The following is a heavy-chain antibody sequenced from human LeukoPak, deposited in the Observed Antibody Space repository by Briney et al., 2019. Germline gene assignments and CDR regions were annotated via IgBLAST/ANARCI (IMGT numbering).Heavy chain of an antibody. D-gene: IGHD3-10*02. CDR1: GGSISPYY. V-gene: IGHV4-59*01. CDR2: IYYSGNT. Sequence: PSETLSLTCTVSGGSISPYYWSWIRQPPGKGLEWLGYIYYSGNTDYNPSLKSRVAISVDTSRNQFSLKLSSVTAADPAVYYCARSTGSTMFIDYWGQGTLVTVSS. CDR3: ARSTGSTMFIDY. J-gene: IGHJ4*02.